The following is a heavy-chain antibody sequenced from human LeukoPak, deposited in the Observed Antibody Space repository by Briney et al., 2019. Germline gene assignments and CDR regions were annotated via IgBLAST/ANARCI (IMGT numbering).Heavy chain of an antibody. V-gene: IGHV4-30-4*01. J-gene: IGHJ4*02. Sequence: SETLSLTCTVSGGSISSGDYYRSWIRQPPGTGLEWIGYIYYSGSTYYNPSLKSRVTISVDTSKNQFSLKLSSVTAADTAVYYCARNPGLWWGDFDYWGQGTLVTVSS. CDR3: ARNPGLWWGDFDY. CDR1: GGSISSGDYY. CDR2: IYYSGST. D-gene: IGHD2-21*01.